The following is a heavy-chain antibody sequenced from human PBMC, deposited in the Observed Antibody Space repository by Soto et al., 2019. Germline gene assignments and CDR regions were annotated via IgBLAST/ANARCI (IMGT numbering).Heavy chain of an antibody. CDR1: GGTFSSYA. Sequence: SVKVSCKAAGGTFSSYAISWVRQAPGQGLEWMGGIIPIFGTANYAQKFQGRVTITADESTSTAYMELSSLRSEDTAVYYCARSGFMANCSDPWGPGPLVTVSS. J-gene: IGHJ5*02. V-gene: IGHV1-69*13. CDR3: ARSGFMANCSDP. CDR2: IIPIFGTA. D-gene: IGHD3-10*01.